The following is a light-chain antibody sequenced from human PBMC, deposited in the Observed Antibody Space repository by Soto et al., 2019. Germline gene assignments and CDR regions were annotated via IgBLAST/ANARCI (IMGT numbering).Light chain of an antibody. CDR2: DGS. CDR3: CSYAPSRTSVV. CDR1: SSDVGSYKL. V-gene: IGLV2-23*01. J-gene: IGLJ2*01. Sequence: QSALTQPASVSGSPGQSITISCTGTSSDVGSYKLVSWYQQYPGKAPKLMIYDGSERPSGVSNRFPGSKSGNTASLTVSGLQAEDEADYYCCSYAPSRTSVVFGGGTKLTVL.